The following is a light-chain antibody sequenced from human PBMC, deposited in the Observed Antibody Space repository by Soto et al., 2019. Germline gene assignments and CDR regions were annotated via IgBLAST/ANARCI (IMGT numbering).Light chain of an antibody. CDR1: STDFVGYNR. CDR3: SICTSENAQV. CDR2: EVS. J-gene: IGLJ1*01. Sequence: SSLXQPRSVCGSRGQTNTISRTCTSTDFVGYNRVSWSQQRRGTAPTLMIYEVSKWHSGVPDRFSGSKSGNTASLPISGLLSADEADYYCSICTSENAQVFGTGTKDTVL. V-gene: IGLV2-18*01.